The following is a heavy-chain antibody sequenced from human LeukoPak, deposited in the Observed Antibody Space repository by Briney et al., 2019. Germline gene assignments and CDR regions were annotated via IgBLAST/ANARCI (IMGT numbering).Heavy chain of an antibody. J-gene: IGHJ3*02. Sequence: VASVKVPCKASGGTFSSYAISWVRQAPGQGLEWMGGIIPIFGTANYAQKFQGRVTITADESTSTAYMELSSLRSEDTAVYYCARGLWFGELLIDAFDIWGQGTMVTVSS. CDR1: GGTFSSYA. CDR2: IIPIFGTA. V-gene: IGHV1-69*13. D-gene: IGHD3-10*01. CDR3: ARGLWFGELLIDAFDI.